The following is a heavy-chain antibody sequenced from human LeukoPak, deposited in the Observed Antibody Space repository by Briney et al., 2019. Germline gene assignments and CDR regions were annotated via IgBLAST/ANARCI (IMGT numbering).Heavy chain of an antibody. CDR1: RFRFGSYA. CDR3: AKTSKYFDY. Sequence: PGGSLRLSCAASRFRFGSYAMSWVRQAPGTRLEWVSTISDSGGYTYYAGSVKGRFTISRDNSRDTLYLQMNNLRVEDTAVYYCAKTSKYFDYWGQGTLVTVSS. J-gene: IGHJ4*02. V-gene: IGHV3-23*01. CDR2: ISDSGGYT.